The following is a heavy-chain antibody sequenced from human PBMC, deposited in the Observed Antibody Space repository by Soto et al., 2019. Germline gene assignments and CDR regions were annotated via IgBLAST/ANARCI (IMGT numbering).Heavy chain of an antibody. CDR2: ISGSGGDT. CDR1: GFTFSSFS. J-gene: IGHJ4*02. Sequence: EVQLLESGGGLVQPGGSLRLSCAASGFTFSSFSLSWVRQAPGKGLQWVSAISGSGGDTDYADSVKGRFTSYRDNSNKTVFLQMNSVRTEYTATYYCAGPGDSSQQWWGQGTLVTVS. D-gene: IGHD5-18*01. V-gene: IGHV3-23*01. CDR3: AGPGDSSQQW.